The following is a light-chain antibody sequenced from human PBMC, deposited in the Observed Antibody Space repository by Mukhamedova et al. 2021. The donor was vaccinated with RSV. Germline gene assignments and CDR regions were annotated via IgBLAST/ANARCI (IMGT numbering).Light chain of an antibody. V-gene: IGKV1-39*01. J-gene: IGKJ2*01. CDR2: AGS. Sequence: WYQRRVHGRAPKLLIYAGSTLQNGVPSRFSGSGSGAHFTLTISSLQLEDFATYYCQQSFSGYTFGQGTRLEIK. CDR3: QQSFSGYT.